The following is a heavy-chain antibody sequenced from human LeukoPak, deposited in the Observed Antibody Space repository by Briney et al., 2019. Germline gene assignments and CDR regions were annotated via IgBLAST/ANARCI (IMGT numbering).Heavy chain of an antibody. J-gene: IGHJ6*02. D-gene: IGHD2-15*01. CDR2: IYYSGST. CDR1: GGSISSGDYY. Sequence: PSETLSLTCTVSGGSISSGDYYWSWIRQPPGKGLEWIGYIYYSGSTYYNPPLKSRVTISEDTSKNQFSLKLSSVTAADTAVYYCARGYCSGGNCYRYGMDVWGQGTTVTVSS. V-gene: IGHV4-30-4*01. CDR3: ARGYCSGGNCYRYGMDV.